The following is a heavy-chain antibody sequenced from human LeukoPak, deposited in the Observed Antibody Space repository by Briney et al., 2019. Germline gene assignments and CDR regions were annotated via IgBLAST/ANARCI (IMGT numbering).Heavy chain of an antibody. D-gene: IGHD3-10*01. CDR2: INPDGSTT. J-gene: IGHJ4*02. Sequence: GGSLRLSCAASGFTFSSSWMHWVRQAPGKGLVWVSRINPDGSTTNYADSVKGRFTISRDNANNMLYLLMNSLRVDDTAVYYCVRALQGTSDYWGQGTLVTVSS. CDR3: VRALQGTSDY. V-gene: IGHV3-74*01. CDR1: GFTFSSSW.